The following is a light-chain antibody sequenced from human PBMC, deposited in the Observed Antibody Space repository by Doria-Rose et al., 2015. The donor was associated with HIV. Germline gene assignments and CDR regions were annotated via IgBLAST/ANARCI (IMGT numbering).Light chain of an antibody. Sequence: TQSPESLGMSLGERATLNCKSNQSLLYTSKNYLAWYQQKPGQPPKLLIYWASTRQSGVPARFSGSESGTDFTLTISSLEAEDVAVHYCQQYYDTPSFGPGTTVDIK. V-gene: IGKV4-1*01. CDR2: WAS. J-gene: IGKJ3*01. CDR3: QQYYDTPS. CDR1: QSLLYTSKNY.